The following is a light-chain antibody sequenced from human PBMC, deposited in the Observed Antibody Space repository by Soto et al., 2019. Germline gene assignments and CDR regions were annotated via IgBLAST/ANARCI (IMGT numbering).Light chain of an antibody. V-gene: IGKV3-20*01. CDR3: QQYGSAPQT. CDR2: GAT. J-gene: IGKJ4*01. CDR1: QTVSSNY. Sequence: EIVLTQSPGTVSLSPGETVTLSCRASQTVSSNYLAWYQQKPGQAPRLLIYGATSRATGVPDRFSGGGSGTDFTLTISRLEPEDFAVYNCQQYGSAPQTFGGGTKVEIK.